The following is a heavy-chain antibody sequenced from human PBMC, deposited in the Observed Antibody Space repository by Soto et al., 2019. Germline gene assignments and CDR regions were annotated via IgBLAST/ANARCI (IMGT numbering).Heavy chain of an antibody. Sequence: SETLSLTCAVSGDSISGFYWSWFRKYAGKGLEWIGRIYATGTTDYNPSLKSRVMMSVDTSKKQFSLKLRSVTAADTAVYYCVRDGTKTLRDCFDPWGQGISVTVSS. V-gene: IGHV4-4*07. CDR3: VRDGTKTLRDCFDP. CDR2: IYATGTT. D-gene: IGHD1-1*01. J-gene: IGHJ5*02. CDR1: GDSISGFY.